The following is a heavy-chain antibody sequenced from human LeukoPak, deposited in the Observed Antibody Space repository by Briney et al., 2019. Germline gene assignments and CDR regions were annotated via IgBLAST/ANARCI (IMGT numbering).Heavy chain of an antibody. D-gene: IGHD6-19*01. CDR3: ARAWAVAGTGGYY. J-gene: IGHJ4*02. V-gene: IGHV3-53*01. CDR2: IYSGGST. Sequence: GGSLRLSCAASGFSVSSSYMNWVRQAPGKGLEWVSIIYSGGSTYYADSVKGRFTISRDNAKNTLYLQMNSLRAEDTAVYYCARAWAVAGTGGYYWGQGTLVTVSS. CDR1: GFSVSSSY.